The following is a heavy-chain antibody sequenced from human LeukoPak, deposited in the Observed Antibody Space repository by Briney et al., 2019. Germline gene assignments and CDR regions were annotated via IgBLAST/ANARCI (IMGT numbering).Heavy chain of an antibody. CDR1: GFTFSTYG. D-gene: IGHD4-23*01. CDR2: ISYDGSNK. V-gene: IGHV3-30*18. CDR3: AKERPPRETGGNQPEFDY. Sequence: TGGSLRLSCAASGFTFSTYGMHWVRQAPGKGLEWVAAISYDGSNKYYADSVKGRFTISRDNSKNTLYLQMNSLRAEDTAVYYCAKERPPRETGGNQPEFDYWGQGTLVTVSS. J-gene: IGHJ4*02.